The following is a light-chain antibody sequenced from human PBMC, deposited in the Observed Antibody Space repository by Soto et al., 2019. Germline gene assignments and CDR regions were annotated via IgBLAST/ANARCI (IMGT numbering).Light chain of an antibody. CDR2: DAS. CDR3: QQHTNWPLT. J-gene: IGKJ4*01. Sequence: EIVLTQSPDTLSLSPGERATLSCRASQSVSGYLGWYQQKPGQAPRLLIYDASNRAYGVPARFRGSGSGTNFTLTIASLEPDDFAVYYCQQHTNWPLTFGGGTKVEIK. CDR1: QSVSGY. V-gene: IGKV3-11*01.